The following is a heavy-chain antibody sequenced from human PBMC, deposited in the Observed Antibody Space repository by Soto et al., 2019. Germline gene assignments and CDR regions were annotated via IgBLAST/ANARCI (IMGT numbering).Heavy chain of an antibody. D-gene: IGHD3-22*01. CDR1: GYSFTTYG. Sequence: ASVKISCKTSGYSFTTYGISWVRRAPGQGLQWMGWIISFNGQTKSAHKVQGRVTTTTDTSTSTVYMQLRNLRSDDSGIYYCARYRSHYDSKDYWGQGTPVTVSS. CDR2: IISFNGQT. V-gene: IGHV1-18*01. J-gene: IGHJ4*02. CDR3: ARYRSHYDSKDY.